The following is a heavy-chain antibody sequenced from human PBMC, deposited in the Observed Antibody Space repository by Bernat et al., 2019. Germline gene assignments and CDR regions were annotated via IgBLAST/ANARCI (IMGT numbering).Heavy chain of an antibody. Sequence: QVQLQESGPGLVKPSETLSLTCTVSGGSISSYYWSWIRQPPGKGLEWIGYLYYSGSTNYNPSLKSRVTISVDTSKNQFYLKLSSVTAADTAVYYCAREDDYGGSTFDYWGQGTLVTVSS. CDR3: AREDDYGGSTFDY. D-gene: IGHD4-23*01. CDR1: GGSISSYY. J-gene: IGHJ4*02. V-gene: IGHV4-59*01. CDR2: LYYSGST.